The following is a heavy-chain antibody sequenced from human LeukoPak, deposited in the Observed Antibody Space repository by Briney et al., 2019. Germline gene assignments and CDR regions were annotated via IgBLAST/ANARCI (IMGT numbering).Heavy chain of an antibody. Sequence: SETLSLTCAVSGGSISSGGYSWSWIRQPPGKGLEWIGYIYHSGSTYYNPSLKLRVTISVDRSKNQFSLKLSSVTAADTAVYYCAREAIEKGFDYWGQGTLVTVSS. V-gene: IGHV4-30-2*01. CDR2: IYHSGST. CDR1: GGSISSGGYS. J-gene: IGHJ4*02. CDR3: AREAIEKGFDY.